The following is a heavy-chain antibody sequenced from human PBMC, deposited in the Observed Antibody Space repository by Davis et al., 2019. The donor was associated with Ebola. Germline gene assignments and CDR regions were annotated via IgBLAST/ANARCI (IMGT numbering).Heavy chain of an antibody. CDR2: IKQDGSEK. CDR1: GFTFSDYY. CDR3: ARDFEDTAPFDY. D-gene: IGHD5-18*01. Sequence: GESLKISCAASGFTFSDYYMSWIRQAPGKGLEWVANIKQDGSEKYYVDSVKGRFTISRDNAKNSLYLQMNSLRADDTAVYYCARDFEDTAPFDYWGQGTLVTVSS. V-gene: IGHV3-7*01. J-gene: IGHJ4*02.